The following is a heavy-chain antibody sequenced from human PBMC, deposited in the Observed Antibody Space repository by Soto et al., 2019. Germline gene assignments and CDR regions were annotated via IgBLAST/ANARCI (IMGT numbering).Heavy chain of an antibody. CDR1: GFTFGDYA. D-gene: IGHD3-22*01. V-gene: IGHV3-49*04. CDR3: TFLGYYDSSGYYYGPGDYGMDV. J-gene: IGHJ6*02. Sequence: PGGSLRLSCTASGFTFGDYAMSWVRQAPGKGLEWVGFIRSKAYGGTTEYAASVKGRFTISRDDSKSIAYLQMNSLKTEDTAVYYCTFLGYYDSSGYYYGPGDYGMDVWGQGTTVTVSS. CDR2: IRSKAYGGTT.